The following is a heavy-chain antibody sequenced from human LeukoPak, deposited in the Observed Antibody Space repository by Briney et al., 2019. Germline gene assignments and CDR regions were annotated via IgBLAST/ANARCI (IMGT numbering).Heavy chain of an antibody. J-gene: IGHJ3*02. CDR1: GFTMTDNY. CDR2: VYRGDRT. Sequence: PGGSLRLSCAASGFTMTDNYMSWVRQAPERGLEWVSVVYRGDRTYYADSVKGRSTISRDNSKNTLYLQMNSLRAEDAAVYYCALRKYSDSPSGFDIWGQGTMVTVSS. CDR3: ALRKYSDSPSGFDI. V-gene: IGHV3-53*01. D-gene: IGHD5-18*01.